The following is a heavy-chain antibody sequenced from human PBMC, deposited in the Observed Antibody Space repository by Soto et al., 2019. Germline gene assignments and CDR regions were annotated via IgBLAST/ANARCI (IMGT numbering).Heavy chain of an antibody. CDR3: AKSRDAYNFYFYYGMDV. Sequence: QVQLVESGGGVVQPGTSLRLSCAASGFTFSNYGMHWVRQTPGRGLKGLALILYDGSNKYYADSVKGRFTISRDNSKNTLYLQVSSLRAEDTAVYYCAKSRDAYNFYFYYGMDVWGQGTSVTVSS. V-gene: IGHV3-30*18. D-gene: IGHD1-1*01. CDR1: GFTFSNYG. J-gene: IGHJ6*02. CDR2: ILYDGSNK.